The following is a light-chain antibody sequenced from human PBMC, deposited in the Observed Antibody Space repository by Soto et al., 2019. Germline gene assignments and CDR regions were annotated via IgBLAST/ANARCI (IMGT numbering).Light chain of an antibody. Sequence: QSALTQSASVSGSPGQSITISCTGTSSDVGGYNYVSWYQQHPGKAPKLMIYDVSNRPSGVSNRFSGSKSGNTASLTISGLQAEDEADYYCSSYTSSSTLVFGTGTQLTVL. CDR1: SSDVGGYNY. J-gene: IGLJ1*01. V-gene: IGLV2-14*01. CDR3: SSYTSSSTLV. CDR2: DVS.